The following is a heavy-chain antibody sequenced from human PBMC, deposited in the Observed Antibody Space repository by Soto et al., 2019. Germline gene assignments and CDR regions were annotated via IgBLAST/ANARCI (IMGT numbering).Heavy chain of an antibody. Sequence: EVQLVESVGGLVQPGGSLRLSCAASGFTFNNYWMHWVRQAPGKGLVWVSHMNSDGSGTSYADSVKGRFTISRDNAKNTLYLQMNSLRAEDTALYYCARDNTVGAFDIWGQGTMVTVSS. D-gene: IGHD4-4*01. CDR1: GFTFNNYW. CDR3: ARDNTVGAFDI. V-gene: IGHV3-74*01. J-gene: IGHJ3*02. CDR2: MNSDGSGT.